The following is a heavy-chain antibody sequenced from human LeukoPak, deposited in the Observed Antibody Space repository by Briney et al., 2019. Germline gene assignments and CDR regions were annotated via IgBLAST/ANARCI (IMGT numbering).Heavy chain of an antibody. D-gene: IGHD3-22*01. Sequence: TLSLTCTVSGGSISSGGYYWSWIRQHPGKGLEWIGYIYYSGSTYYNPSLKSRVTISVDTSKNQFSLKLSSVTAADTAVYYCARGHGSGYYSLVSGYFDYWGQGTLVTVSS. CDR3: ARGHGSGYYSLVSGYFDY. J-gene: IGHJ4*02. CDR1: GGSISSGGYY. V-gene: IGHV4-31*03. CDR2: IYYSGST.